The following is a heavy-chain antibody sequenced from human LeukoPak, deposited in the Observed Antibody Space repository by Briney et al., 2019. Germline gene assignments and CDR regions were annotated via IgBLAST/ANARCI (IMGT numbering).Heavy chain of an antibody. J-gene: IGHJ5*02. D-gene: IGHD2-15*01. Sequence: PSETLSLTCTVSGGSISSSSYYWGWIRQPPGKGLEWIGSIYYSGSTYYNPSLKSRVTISVDTSKNQFSLKLSSVTAADTAVYYCARDFLLADRVYLLHRVPENWFDPWGQGTLVTVSS. CDR2: IYYSGST. CDR1: GGSISSSSYY. CDR3: ARDFLLADRVYLLHRVPENWFDP. V-gene: IGHV4-39*07.